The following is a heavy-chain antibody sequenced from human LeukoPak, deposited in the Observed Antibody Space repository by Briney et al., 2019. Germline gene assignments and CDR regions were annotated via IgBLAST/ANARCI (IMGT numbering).Heavy chain of an antibody. CDR3: ARDRYYGSGSYSLDY. V-gene: IGHV3-30*03. D-gene: IGHD3-10*01. Sequence: GGSLRLSCAASAFTFSKNGMQWVRQAPGKGLEWVAVISYDGSDHYYADSVKGRFTISRDNSRNALCLQMNSLSPEVTAVYYCARDRYYGSGSYSLDYWGQGTLVTVSS. CDR2: ISYDGSDH. CDR1: AFTFSKNG. J-gene: IGHJ4*02.